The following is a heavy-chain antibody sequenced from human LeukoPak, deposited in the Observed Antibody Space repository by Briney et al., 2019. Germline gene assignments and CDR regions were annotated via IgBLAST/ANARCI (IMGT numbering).Heavy chain of an antibody. Sequence: GGSLRLSCAASGFTFSSYSMNWVRQAPGKGLEWVSSISSSSYIYYADSVKGRFTISRDNAKNSLYLQMNSLRAEDTAVYYCARDATYSYGPAFDYWGQGTLVTVSS. V-gene: IGHV3-21*01. J-gene: IGHJ4*02. D-gene: IGHD5-18*01. CDR1: GFTFSSYS. CDR2: ISSSSYI. CDR3: ARDATYSYGPAFDY.